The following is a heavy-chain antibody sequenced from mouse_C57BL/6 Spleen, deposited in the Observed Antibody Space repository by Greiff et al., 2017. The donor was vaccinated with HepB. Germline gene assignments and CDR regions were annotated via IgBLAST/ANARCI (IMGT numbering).Heavy chain of an antibody. V-gene: IGHV1-26*01. CDR1: GYTFTDYY. D-gene: IGHD1-1*01. J-gene: IGHJ2*01. CDR3: ARFHYYGSRDFDY. CDR2: INPNNGGT. Sequence: VQLQQSGPELVKPGASVKISCKASGYTFTDYYMNWVKQSHGKSLEWIGDINPNNGGTSYNQKFKGKATLTVDKSSSTAYMELRSLTSEDSAVYYCARFHYYGSRDFDYWGQGTTLTVSS.